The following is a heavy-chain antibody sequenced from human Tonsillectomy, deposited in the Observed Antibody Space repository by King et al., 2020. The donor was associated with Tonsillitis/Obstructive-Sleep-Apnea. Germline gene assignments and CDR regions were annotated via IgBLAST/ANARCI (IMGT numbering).Heavy chain of an antibody. CDR1: GFTFDDYA. CDR2: ISWNSGSI. J-gene: IGHJ4*02. Sequence: VQLVESGGGLVQPGRSLRLSCAASGFTFDDYAMHWVRQAPGKGLEWVSGISWNSGSIGYADSVKGRFTISRDNAKNSLYLQMNSLRAEDTALYYCAKDRGVVREAFDYWGQGTPVTVSS. V-gene: IGHV3-9*01. D-gene: IGHD3-3*01. CDR3: AKDRGVVREAFDY.